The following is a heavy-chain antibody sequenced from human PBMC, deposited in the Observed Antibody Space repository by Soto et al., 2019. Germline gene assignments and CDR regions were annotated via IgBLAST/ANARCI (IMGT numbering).Heavy chain of an antibody. J-gene: IGHJ6*02. V-gene: IGHV1-69*13. CDR1: GGTFSSYA. CDR3: ATLADSGGWSGGYYYYGMDV. Sequence: ASVKVSCKASGGTFSSYAISWVRQAPGQGLEWMGGIIPIFGTANYAQKFQGRVTITADESTSTAYMELSSLRSDDTAVYYCATLADSGGWSGGYYYYGMDVWGQGTTVTVSS. CDR2: IIPIFGTA. D-gene: IGHD6-19*01.